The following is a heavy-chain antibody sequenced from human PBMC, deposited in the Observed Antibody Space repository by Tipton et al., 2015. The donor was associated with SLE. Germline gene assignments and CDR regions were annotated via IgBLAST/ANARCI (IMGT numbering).Heavy chain of an antibody. Sequence: LTCTVSGGSISGHYRSWIRQPPGKGLEWIGRIRSKTDGGTTIYAAPVKDRFTISRDDSENTLYLQMNSLKTEDTAVYYCTSGWSFDYWGQGTLVTVSS. J-gene: IGHJ4*02. CDR1: GGSISGHY. V-gene: IGHV3-15*01. CDR3: TSGWSFDY. CDR2: IRSKTDGGTT. D-gene: IGHD3-3*01.